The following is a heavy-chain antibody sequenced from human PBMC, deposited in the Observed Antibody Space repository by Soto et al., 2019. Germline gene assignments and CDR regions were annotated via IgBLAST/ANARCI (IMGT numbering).Heavy chain of an antibody. D-gene: IGHD3-3*01. CDR1: GGSISSGGYY. V-gene: IGHV4-31*03. CDR2: IYRSGNG. Sequence: QMQLQESGPGLVKPSQTLSLTCTVSGGSISSGGYYWSWIRQLPGKGLEWMGYIYRSGNGYYNPSLERRLTISVDTSKNQFSLKLSSVTAADPAVYYWARKNDFSRGSFYYAGLDVWGHGTTVTVSS. CDR3: ARKNDFSRGSFYYAGLDV. J-gene: IGHJ6*02.